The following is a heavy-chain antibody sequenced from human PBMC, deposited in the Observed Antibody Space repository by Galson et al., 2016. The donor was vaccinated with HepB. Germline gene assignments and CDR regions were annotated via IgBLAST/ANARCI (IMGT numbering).Heavy chain of an antibody. CDR1: GLRFSSYG. Sequence: SLRLSCAASGLRFSSYGMHWVRQAPGKGLEWVAVISHDGRKKYYGDSVQGRFTISRDNSKNTLYLQMNSLRAEDTAVYYCAKAKLWFGELLPGDWGQGTLVIV. V-gene: IGHV3-30*18. D-gene: IGHD3-10*01. J-gene: IGHJ4*02. CDR3: AKAKLWFGELLPGD. CDR2: ISHDGRKK.